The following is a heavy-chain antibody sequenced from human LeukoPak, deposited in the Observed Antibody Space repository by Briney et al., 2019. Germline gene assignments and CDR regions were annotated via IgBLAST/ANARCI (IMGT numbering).Heavy chain of an antibody. CDR1: GGSISSYY. CDR3: ARGYYYDSSGYYPWDFDY. J-gene: IGHJ4*02. V-gene: IGHV4-59*01. CDR2: IYYSGST. D-gene: IGHD3-22*01. Sequence: PSGTLSLTCTVSGGSISSYYWSWIRQPPGKGLEWIGYIYYSGSTNYNPSLKSRVTISVDTSKNQFSLKLSSVTAADTAVYYCARGYYYDSSGYYPWDFDYWGQGTLVTVSS.